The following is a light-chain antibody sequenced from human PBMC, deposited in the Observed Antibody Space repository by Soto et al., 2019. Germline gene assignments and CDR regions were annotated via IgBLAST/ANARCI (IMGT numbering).Light chain of an antibody. Sequence: DIQMTQSPSSLSASVGDRVTITCRAGQSISSYLNWYQQRPGKAPRLLIYAASSLQSGVPSRFSGGGIGTDFTLTISSLQPEDFATYYCQETLSTPQGTFGQGTKVDIK. V-gene: IGKV1-39*01. CDR1: QSISSY. CDR2: AAS. J-gene: IGKJ1*01. CDR3: QETLSTPQGT.